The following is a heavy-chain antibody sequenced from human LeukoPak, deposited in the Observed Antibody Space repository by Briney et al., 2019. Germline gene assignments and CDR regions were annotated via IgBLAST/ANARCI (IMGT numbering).Heavy chain of an antibody. CDR3: ARGGDYGDYDSY. D-gene: IGHD4-17*01. Sequence: PGGSLRLSCAASGFTFSSYSMTWVRQAPGKGLEWVSSISSSSSYIYYADSVKGRFTISRDNAKNSLYLQMNSLRAEDTAVYYCARGGDYGDYDSYWGQGTLVTVSS. CDR2: ISSSSSYI. CDR1: GFTFSSYS. J-gene: IGHJ4*02. V-gene: IGHV3-21*01.